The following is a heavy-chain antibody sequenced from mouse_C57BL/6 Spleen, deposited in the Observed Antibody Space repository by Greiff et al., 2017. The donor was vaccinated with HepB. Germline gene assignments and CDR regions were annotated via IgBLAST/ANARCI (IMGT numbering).Heavy chain of an antibody. D-gene: IGHD1-1*01. CDR1: GYTFNSYT. J-gene: IGHJ1*03. V-gene: IGHV1-4*01. Sequence: QVQLPQSGAELARPGASVKMTCKASGYTFNSYTLQWVKQRPGKGLEWIGYINPSSGYTKYNQKFKDKATLTADKSSSTAYMQLSSLTSEDSAVYYCARGRFPITTVVAKDWYFDVWGTGTTVTVSS. CDR3: ARGRFPITTVVAKDWYFDV. CDR2: INPSSGYT.